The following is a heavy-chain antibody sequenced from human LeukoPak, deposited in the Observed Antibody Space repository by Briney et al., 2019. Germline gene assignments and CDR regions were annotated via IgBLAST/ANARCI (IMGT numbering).Heavy chain of an antibody. D-gene: IGHD6-19*01. V-gene: IGHV3-48*03. CDR3: ATLWDPVAGTTQPLL. CDR2: ISGSGSTI. CDR1: GFAFSSYE. J-gene: IGHJ4*02. Sequence: GGSLRLSCAASGFAFSSYEMNWVRQAPGKGLEWVSYISGSGSTIYYGDSLEGRFTISRDNANNSLYLQINSLRVEDTAVYYCATLWDPVAGTTQPLLWGQGTLVTVSS.